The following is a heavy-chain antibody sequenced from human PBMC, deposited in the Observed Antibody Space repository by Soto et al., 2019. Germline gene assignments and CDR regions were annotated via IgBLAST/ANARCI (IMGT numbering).Heavy chain of an antibody. CDR2: IDPSDSQT. CDR1: GYSFAGYW. D-gene: IGHD3-22*01. Sequence: GESLKISCMGSGYSFAGYWITWVRQKPGKGLEWMGRIDPSDSQTYYSPSFRGHVTISATKSITTVFLQWSSLRASDTAMYYCARQIYDSDTGPNFQYYFDSWGQGTPVTVSS. CDR3: ARQIYDSDTGPNFQYYFDS. J-gene: IGHJ4*02. V-gene: IGHV5-10-1*01.